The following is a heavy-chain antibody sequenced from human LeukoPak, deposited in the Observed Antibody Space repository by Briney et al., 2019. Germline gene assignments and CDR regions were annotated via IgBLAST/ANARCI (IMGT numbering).Heavy chain of an antibody. CDR1: GFTVSSNY. J-gene: IGHJ4*02. CDR2: IYSDGRT. D-gene: IGHD2-21*01. Sequence: PGGSLRLSCAASGFTVSSNYMSWVRQAPGKGLEGVSIIYSDGRTNYADSVKGRFTISRDNSKNTLYLQMNSLRAEDTAVYYCARALFFDCWGQGTLVTVSS. CDR3: ARALFFDC. V-gene: IGHV3-53*01.